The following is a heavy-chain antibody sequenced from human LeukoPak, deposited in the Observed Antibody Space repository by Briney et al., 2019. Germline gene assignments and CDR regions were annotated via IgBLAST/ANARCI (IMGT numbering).Heavy chain of an antibody. V-gene: IGHV3-7*03. Sequence: GGSLRLSCAASGFTFSSYWMSWVRQAPGKGLEWVANIKQDGSEKYYVDSVKGRFTISRDNSKNTLYLQMNSLRAEDTAVYYCAKDRLSGWASYYDILTGYYDYWGQGTLVTVSS. CDR1: GFTFSSYW. J-gene: IGHJ4*02. CDR2: IKQDGSEK. CDR3: AKDRLSGWASYYDILTGYYDY. D-gene: IGHD3-9*01.